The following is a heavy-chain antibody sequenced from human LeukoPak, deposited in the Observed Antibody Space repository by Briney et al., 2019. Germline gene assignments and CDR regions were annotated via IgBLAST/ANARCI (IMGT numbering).Heavy chain of an antibody. CDR3: AKADRRWATYYYDTSGYYYDY. V-gene: IGHV3-30*02. CDR1: GFIFNSYG. D-gene: IGHD3-22*01. J-gene: IGHJ4*02. CDR2: IRYDGRNK. Sequence: GGSLRLSCAASGFIFNSYGMHWVRQAPGKGLEWVAFIRYDGRNKYYADSVKGRFTISRDNSKNTLYLQMNSLRAEDTAVYYCAKADRRWATYYYDTSGYYYDYWGQGTLVTVSS.